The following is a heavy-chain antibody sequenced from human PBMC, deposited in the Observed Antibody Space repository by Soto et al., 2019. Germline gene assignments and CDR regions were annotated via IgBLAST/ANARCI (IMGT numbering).Heavy chain of an antibody. D-gene: IGHD5-12*01. J-gene: IGHJ4*02. Sequence: PGGSLRLSCAASGFTFSNAWMSWVRQAPGKGLEWVGRIKSKTDGGTTDYAAPVKGRFTISRDDSKNTLYLQMNSLKTEDTAVYYCTTHPLLHIVATIDEFDYWGQGTLVTVSS. CDR1: GFTFSNAW. CDR2: IKSKTDGGTT. CDR3: TTHPLLHIVATIDEFDY. V-gene: IGHV3-15*01.